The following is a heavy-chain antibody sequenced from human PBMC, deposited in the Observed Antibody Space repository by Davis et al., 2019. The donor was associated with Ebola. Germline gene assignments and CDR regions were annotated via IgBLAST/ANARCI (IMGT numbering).Heavy chain of an antibody. CDR2: INSDGSST. V-gene: IGHV3-74*01. D-gene: IGHD3-10*01. Sequence: GESLKISCAASGFTFSSYWMHWVRQAPGKGLVWVSRINSDGSSTYYADSVKGRFTISRDNSKNTLYLQMNSLRAEDTAVYYCAKVSLPLWFGELSPWFDPWGQGTLVTVSS. J-gene: IGHJ5*02. CDR3: AKVSLPLWFGELSPWFDP. CDR1: GFTFSSYW.